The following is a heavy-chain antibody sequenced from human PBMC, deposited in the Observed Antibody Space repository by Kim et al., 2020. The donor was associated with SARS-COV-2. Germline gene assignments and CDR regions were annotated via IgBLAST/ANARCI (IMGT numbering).Heavy chain of an antibody. J-gene: IGHJ4*02. Sequence: GESLKISCKGSGYSFTSYWIGWVRQMPGKGLEWMGXIYPGDSDXRYSPSFQGQVTIAADKSISTAYLQWSSLKASDTAMYYCARHLAEWELLSWGQGTLVTVSS. V-gene: IGHV5-51*01. CDR1: GYSFTSYW. CDR3: ARHLAEWELLS. D-gene: IGHD1-26*01. CDR2: IYPGDSDX.